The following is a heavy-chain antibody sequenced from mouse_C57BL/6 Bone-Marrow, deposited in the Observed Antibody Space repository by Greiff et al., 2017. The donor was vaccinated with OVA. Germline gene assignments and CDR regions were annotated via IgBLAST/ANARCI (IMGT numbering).Heavy chain of an antibody. Sequence: EVQGVESGEGLVKPGGSLKLSCAASGFTFSSYAMSWVRQTPEKRLEWVAYISSGGDYIYYADTVKGRFTISRDNARNTLYLQMSSLKSEDTAMYYCTRDDDGYYYYYAMDYWGQGTSVTVSS. CDR1: GFTFSSYA. J-gene: IGHJ4*01. CDR3: TRDDDGYYYYYAMDY. CDR2: ISSGGDYI. V-gene: IGHV5-9-1*02. D-gene: IGHD2-3*01.